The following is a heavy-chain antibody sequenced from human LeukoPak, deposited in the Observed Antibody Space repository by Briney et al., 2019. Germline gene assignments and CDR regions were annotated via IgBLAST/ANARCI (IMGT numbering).Heavy chain of an antibody. CDR1: GYTFTGYY. V-gene: IGHV1-2*02. CDR3: ARDRPIAVAGDYYYYYGMDV. CDR2: INPNSGGT. Sequence: GASVKVSCKASGYTFTGYYVHWVRQAPGQGLEWMGWINPNSGGTNYAQKFQGRVTMTRDTSISTAYMELSRLRSDDTAVYYCARDRPIAVAGDYYYYYGMDVWGQGTTVTVSS. D-gene: IGHD6-19*01. J-gene: IGHJ6*02.